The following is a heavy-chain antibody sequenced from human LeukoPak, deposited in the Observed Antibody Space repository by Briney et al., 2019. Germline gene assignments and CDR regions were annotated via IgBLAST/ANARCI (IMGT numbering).Heavy chain of an antibody. CDR3: ARRAAAGADFDY. J-gene: IGHJ4*02. Sequence: GESLKISCKGSGYSFTSYWIGWVRQMPGKGLEWMAIIYPGDSDTRYSPSFQGHVSISADRSITTAYLQWSSLKASDTAMYYCARRAAAGADFDYWGQGTLVTVSS. D-gene: IGHD6-13*01. CDR1: GYSFTSYW. CDR2: IYPGDSDT. V-gene: IGHV5-51*01.